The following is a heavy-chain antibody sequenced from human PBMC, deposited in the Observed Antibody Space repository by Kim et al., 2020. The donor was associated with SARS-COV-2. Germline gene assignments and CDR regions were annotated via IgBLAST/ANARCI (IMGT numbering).Heavy chain of an antibody. V-gene: IGHV3-7*01. J-gene: IGHJ5*02. D-gene: IGHD2-15*01. CDR1: GFTFSSYW. CDR3: ARDPGVAATNWFDP. CDR2: IKQDGSEK. Sequence: GGSLRLSCAASGFTFSSYWMSWVRQAPGKGLEWVANIKQDGSEKYYVDSVKGRFTISRDNAKNSLYLQMNSLRAEDTAVYYCARDPGVAATNWFDPWGQGTLVTVSS.